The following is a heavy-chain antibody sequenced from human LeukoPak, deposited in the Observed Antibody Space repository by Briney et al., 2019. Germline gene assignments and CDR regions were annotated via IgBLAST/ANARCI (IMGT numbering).Heavy chain of an antibody. V-gene: IGHV3-23*01. D-gene: IGHD6-19*01. CDR1: GFXFSSQA. J-gene: IGHJ4*02. CDR3: AKDARRTSGWYFFDY. CDR2: ISDSGSIT. Sequence: GGSLRLSCAASGFXFSSQAIGWARQAPGKGLEWVSVISDSGSITYYADSVKGRFTISRDNSKNTLFLQMNSLRAEDTAVYYCAKDARRTSGWYFFDYWGQGTLVTVSS.